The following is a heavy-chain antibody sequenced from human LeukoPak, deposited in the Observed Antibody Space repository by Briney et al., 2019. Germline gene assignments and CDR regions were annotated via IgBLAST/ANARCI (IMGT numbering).Heavy chain of an antibody. V-gene: IGHV4-59*01. CDR2: IYNSGST. CDR3: GRDTLVRGVADY. Sequence: PSETLSLTCTVPGGSISSYYWSWFRQPPGKGLEWIGYIYNSGSTIYNPSLKSRVTISMDTSKNQFSLYLSSVTAADTAVYYCGRDTLVRGVADYWGQGTLVTVSS. J-gene: IGHJ4*02. D-gene: IGHD3-10*01. CDR1: GGSISSYY.